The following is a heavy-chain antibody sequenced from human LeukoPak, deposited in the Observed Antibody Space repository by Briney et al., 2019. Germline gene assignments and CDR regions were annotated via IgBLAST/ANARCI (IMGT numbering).Heavy chain of an antibody. D-gene: IGHD3-3*01. CDR2: IGSSATVT. CDR1: GFTFSNFG. V-gene: IGHV3-48*01. CDR3: ARAPRGFWSGYSPYYFDY. Sequence: PGGSLRLSCAASGFTFSNFGLNWVRQAPGRGLEWVSYIGSSATVTNYADAVEGRFTISRDNAAKSLYLQMDSLRVEDTAVYYCARAPRGFWSGYSPYYFDYWGQGTLVTVSS. J-gene: IGHJ4*02.